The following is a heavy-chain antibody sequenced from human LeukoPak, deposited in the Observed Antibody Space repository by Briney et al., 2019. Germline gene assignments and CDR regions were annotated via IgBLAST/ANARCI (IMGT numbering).Heavy chain of an antibody. V-gene: IGHV3-23*01. Sequence: GGSLRLSCAASRFTFSSYAMNWVRQAPGRGLEWVSLISGSGGRTHYADSVKGRFNISRDNSKNTLFLQMNSLRAEDTAIYYCARGRGIVAAGSWFDPWGQGTLVIITS. CDR3: ARGRGIVAAGSWFDP. CDR2: ISGSGGRT. D-gene: IGHD6-13*01. CDR1: RFTFSSYA. J-gene: IGHJ5*02.